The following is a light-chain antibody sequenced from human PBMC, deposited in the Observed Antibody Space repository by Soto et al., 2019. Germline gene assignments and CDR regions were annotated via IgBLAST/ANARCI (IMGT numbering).Light chain of an antibody. Sequence: QSVLTQPASVSGSPGQSITISCTGTSSDVGGYNYVSWYQQHPAKVPKLIIYDVSNRPSGVSNRFSGSNSGNTASLTISGLQAEDEGDYYCSSYTSSSTQVFGGGTKLTVL. CDR3: SSYTSSSTQV. V-gene: IGLV2-14*01. CDR2: DVS. CDR1: SSDVGGYNY. J-gene: IGLJ2*01.